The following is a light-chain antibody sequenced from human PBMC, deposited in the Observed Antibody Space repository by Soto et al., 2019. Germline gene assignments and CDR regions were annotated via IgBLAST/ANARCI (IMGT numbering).Light chain of an antibody. J-gene: IGKJ2*01. Sequence: DIQLTQSPSFLSASVGDRVTITCRASQGISTYLAWYQQKLGKAPKLLIYDASTLQSGVPSRFSGSRSGTEFTLTISSLQPEDFATYYCQQSKNSSYTFGQGTKVEIK. CDR2: DAS. V-gene: IGKV1-9*01. CDR3: QQSKNSSYT. CDR1: QGISTY.